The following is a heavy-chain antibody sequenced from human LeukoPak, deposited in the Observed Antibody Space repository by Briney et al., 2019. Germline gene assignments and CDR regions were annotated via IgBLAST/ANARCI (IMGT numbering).Heavy chain of an antibody. V-gene: IGHV4-61*02. CDR1: GGSLSSGSYY. CDR2: IYTSGGT. J-gene: IGHJ5*02. D-gene: IGHD5-24*01. Sequence: SQTLSLTCTVSGGSLSSGSYYWSWIRQPAGKGLEWIGRIYTSGGTNYNPSLKSRVTISVDTSKNQSSLKLSSVTAADTAVYYCAKQMATILAWFDPWGQGTLVTVSS. CDR3: AKQMATILAWFDP.